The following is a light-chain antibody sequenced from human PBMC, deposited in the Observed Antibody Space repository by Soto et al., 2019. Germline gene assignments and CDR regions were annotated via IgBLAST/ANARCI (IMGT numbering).Light chain of an antibody. Sequence: EIVMTQSPATLSVSPGERATLFCRASQSMSNNLAWYQQKPGQAPRLLMFRTSSGATGFPARFSGSGSGTEFNLTISSLQSEDFGVYYCQQYNNWPRATFGGGTKVEIK. CDR1: QSMSNN. J-gene: IGKJ4*01. V-gene: IGKV3-15*01. CDR2: RTS. CDR3: QQYNNWPRAT.